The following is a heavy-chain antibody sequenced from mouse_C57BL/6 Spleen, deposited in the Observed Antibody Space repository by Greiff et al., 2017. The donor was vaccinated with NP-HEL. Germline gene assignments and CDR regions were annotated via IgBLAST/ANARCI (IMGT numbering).Heavy chain of an antibody. CDR2: IYPGSGNT. CDR3: ARGSNRNFDY. CDR1: GYTFTDYY. V-gene: IGHV1-76*01. Sequence: QVQLKESGAELVRPGASVKLSCKASGYTFTDYYINWVKQRPGQGLEWIARIYPGSGNTYYNEKFKGKATLTAEKSSSTAYMQLSSLTSEDSAVYFCARGSNRNFDYWGQGTTLTVSS. J-gene: IGHJ2*01. D-gene: IGHD4-1*01.